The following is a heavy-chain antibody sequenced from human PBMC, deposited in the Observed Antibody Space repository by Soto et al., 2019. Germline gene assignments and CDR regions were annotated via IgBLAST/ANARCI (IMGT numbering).Heavy chain of an antibody. Sequence: SVKVSCKASGGTFSSYAISWVRQAPGQGLEWMGGIIPIFGTANYAQKFQGRVTITADESTSTAYMELSSLRSEDTAVYYCARDLCSGGSCYSYNWFDPWGQGTLVTVSS. CDR1: GGTFSSYA. CDR3: ARDLCSGGSCYSYNWFDP. J-gene: IGHJ5*02. CDR2: IIPIFGTA. D-gene: IGHD2-15*01. V-gene: IGHV1-69*13.